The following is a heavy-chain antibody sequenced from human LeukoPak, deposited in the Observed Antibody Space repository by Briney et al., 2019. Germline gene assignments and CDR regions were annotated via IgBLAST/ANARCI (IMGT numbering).Heavy chain of an antibody. CDR1: GGSFSGYY. CDR3: ASGEVVAPADTDITSGMDV. J-gene: IGHJ6*02. CDR2: INHSGST. D-gene: IGHD2-2*01. Sequence: PSETLSLTCAVYGGSFSGYYWSWIRQPPGKGLEWLGEINHSGSTNHNPSLKSRVTISVDTSKNQLSLKLSSVTAADTAVYYCASGEVVAPADTDITSGMDVWGQGTTVTVSS. V-gene: IGHV4-34*01.